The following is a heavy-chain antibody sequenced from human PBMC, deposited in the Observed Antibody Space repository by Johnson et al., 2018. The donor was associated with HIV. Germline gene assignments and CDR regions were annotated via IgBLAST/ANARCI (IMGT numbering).Heavy chain of an antibody. V-gene: IGHV3-30-3*01. J-gene: IGHJ3*02. CDR2: ISYDGSNK. Sequence: VQLVESGGGVVQPGRSLRLSCAASGFTFSSYAMHWVRQAPGKGLEWVAVISYDGSNKYYADSVKGRFTISRDNAKKSLYLQMNSLGVEDTALYYCARTKGAYDAFDIWGQGTMVTVSS. CDR1: GFTFSSYA. CDR3: ARTKGAYDAFDI. D-gene: IGHD2-8*01.